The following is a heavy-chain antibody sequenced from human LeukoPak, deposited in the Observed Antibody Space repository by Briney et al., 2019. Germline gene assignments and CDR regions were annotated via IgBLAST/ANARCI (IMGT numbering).Heavy chain of an antibody. CDR3: ARDLVTIFGVVINLYYYYGMDV. V-gene: IGHV1-46*01. CDR1: GYTFTSYY. J-gene: IGHJ6*02. Sequence: ASVKVSCKASGYTFTSYYMHWVRQAPGQGLEWMGIINPSGGSTSYAQKLQGRVTMTTDTSTSTAYMELRSLRSDDTAVYYCARDLVTIFGVVINLYYYYGMDVWGQGTTVTVSS. D-gene: IGHD3-3*01. CDR2: INPSGGST.